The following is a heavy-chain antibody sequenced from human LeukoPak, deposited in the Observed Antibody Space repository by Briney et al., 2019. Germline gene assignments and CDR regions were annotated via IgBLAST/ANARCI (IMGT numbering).Heavy chain of an antibody. V-gene: IGHV3-53*01. CDR3: AKGGYTTWFDP. CDR2: IRSNGRDT. D-gene: IGHD2-15*01. Sequence: GGSLRLSCAASGFTVSSSYMTWVRQAPGKGLEWVSNIRSNGRDTYYTDSVKGRFTISRDNSKNTLYLEMNNLRAGDTAVYYCAKGGYTTWFDPWGQGTLVTVSS. CDR1: GFTVSSSY. J-gene: IGHJ5*02.